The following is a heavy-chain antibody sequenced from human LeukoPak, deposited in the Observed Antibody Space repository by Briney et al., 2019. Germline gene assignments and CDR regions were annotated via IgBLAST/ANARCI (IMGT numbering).Heavy chain of an antibody. CDR1: GGSISSGDYY. Sequence: KSSETLSLTCTVSGGSISSGDYYWSWIRQPPGKGLEWIGYIYYSGSTYYNPSLKSRVTISVDTSKNQFSLKLSSVTAADTAVYYCARESGGGDPMGMDVWGQGTTVTVSS. CDR3: ARESGGGDPMGMDV. CDR2: IYYSGST. J-gene: IGHJ6*02. D-gene: IGHD4-17*01. V-gene: IGHV4-30-4*01.